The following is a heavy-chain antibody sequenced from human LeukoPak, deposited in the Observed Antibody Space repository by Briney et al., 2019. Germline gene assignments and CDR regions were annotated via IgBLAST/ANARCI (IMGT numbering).Heavy chain of an antibody. CDR2: INPNSGGT. Sequence: ASVKVSCKASGYTFTSYGISWVRQAPGQGLEWMGWINPNSGGTNYAQKFQGRVTMTRDTSISTAYMELSRLRSDDTAVYYCASLHSSGYHDYWGQGTLVTVSS. V-gene: IGHV1-2*02. CDR1: GYTFTSYG. D-gene: IGHD3-22*01. J-gene: IGHJ4*02. CDR3: ASLHSSGYHDY.